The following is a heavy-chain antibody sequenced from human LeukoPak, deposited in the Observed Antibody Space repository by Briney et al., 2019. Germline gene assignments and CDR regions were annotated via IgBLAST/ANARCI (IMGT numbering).Heavy chain of an antibody. V-gene: IGHV3-66*01. D-gene: IGHD3-9*01. CDR2: IYSGGST. Sequence: PGGSLRLSCAASGFTFSSYAMSWVRQAPGKGLEWVSVIYSGGSTYYADSVKGRFTISRDNSKNTLYLQMNSLRAEDTAMYYCARAYFTRAGDFDYWGQGTLVTVSS. J-gene: IGHJ4*02. CDR3: ARAYFTRAGDFDY. CDR1: GFTFSSYA.